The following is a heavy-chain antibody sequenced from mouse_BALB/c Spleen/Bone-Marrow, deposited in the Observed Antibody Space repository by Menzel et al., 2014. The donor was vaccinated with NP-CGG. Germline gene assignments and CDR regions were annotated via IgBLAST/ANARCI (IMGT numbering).Heavy chain of an antibody. D-gene: IGHD1-2*01. CDR1: GFSLTSYG. V-gene: IGHV2-9*02. J-gene: IGHJ4*01. CDR2: IWAGGST. CDR3: ARGSLLRLRYYAMDY. Sequence: QVQLKHSGPGLVAPSQSLSITCTVSGFSLTSYGVHWVRQPPGKGLEWLGVIWAGGSTNCNSALMSRPSISKDNSKSQVFLKMNSLQTDDTAMYYCARGSLLRLRYYAMDYWGQGTSVTVSS.